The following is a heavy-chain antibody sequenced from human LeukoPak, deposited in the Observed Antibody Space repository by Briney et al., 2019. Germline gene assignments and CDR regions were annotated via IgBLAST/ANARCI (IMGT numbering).Heavy chain of an antibody. J-gene: IGHJ4*02. CDR2: ISSSSSYI. Sequence: PGGSLRLSCAASGFTFSSYSMNWVRQAPGKGLEWVSSISSSSSYIYYADSVKGRFTISRDNAKNSLYLQMNSPRAEDTAVYYCARDYSFGDYEGLFGYWGQGTLVTVSS. CDR3: ARDYSFGDYEGLFGY. CDR1: GFTFSSYS. V-gene: IGHV3-21*01. D-gene: IGHD4-17*01.